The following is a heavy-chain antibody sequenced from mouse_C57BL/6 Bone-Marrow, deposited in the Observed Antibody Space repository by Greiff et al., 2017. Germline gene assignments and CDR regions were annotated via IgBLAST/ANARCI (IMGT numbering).Heavy chain of an antibody. D-gene: IGHD1-1*01. CDR2: IFPGSGST. CDR1: GYTFTDYY. CDR3: ADYCGSSYSYWYFDV. Sequence: QVQLQQSGPELVKPGASVKISCKASGYTFTDYYINWVKQRPGQGLEWIGWIFPGSGSTYYNEKFKGKATLTVDKSSSTAYMLLSSLTSEDSAVYFCADYCGSSYSYWYFDVWGTGTTVTVSS. J-gene: IGHJ1*03. V-gene: IGHV1-75*01.